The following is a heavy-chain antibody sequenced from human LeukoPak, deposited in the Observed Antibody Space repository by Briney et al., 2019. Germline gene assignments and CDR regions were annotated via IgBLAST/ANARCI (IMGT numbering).Heavy chain of an antibody. V-gene: IGHV4-59*12. CDR3: ARELGI. J-gene: IGHJ6*04. CDR2: IYYSGST. Sequence: SSQTLSLTCTVSGGSISSYYWSWIRQPPGKGLEWIGYIYYSGSTNYNPPLKSRVTISVDTSKNQLSLNLRSVTAADTAVYYCARELGIWGEGTTVTVSS. D-gene: IGHD7-27*01. CDR1: GGSISSYY.